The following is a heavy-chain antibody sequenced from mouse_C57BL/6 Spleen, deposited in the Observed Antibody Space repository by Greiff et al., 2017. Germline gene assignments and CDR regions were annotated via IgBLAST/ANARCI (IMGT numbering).Heavy chain of an antibody. CDR3: ASYDGYYDLYFDV. V-gene: IGHV1-80*01. D-gene: IGHD2-3*01. J-gene: IGHJ1*03. CDR1: GYAFSSYW. CDR2: IYPGDGDT. Sequence: VQLQQSGAELVKPGASVKISCKASGYAFSSYWMNWVKPRPGKGLEWIGQIYPGDGDTNYNEKFKGKFTLTADKSSSPAYMQLSSLTSEDSAVYYCASYDGYYDLYFDVWGTGTTVTVSS.